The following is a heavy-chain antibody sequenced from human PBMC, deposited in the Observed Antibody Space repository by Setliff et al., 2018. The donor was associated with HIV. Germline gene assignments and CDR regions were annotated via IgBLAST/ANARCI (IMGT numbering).Heavy chain of an antibody. CDR2: IYSGGIT. J-gene: IGHJ6*03. CDR1: GFTFTNYA. CDR3: ASTTLDYYYYYMDV. Sequence: HPGGSLRLSCVTSGFTFTNYAMTWVRQAPGKGLEWVSVIYSGGITYYADSVKGRFTISRDNSKNTLYLQMNSLRTEDTAVYYCASTTLDYYYYYMDVWGKGTTVTVSS. V-gene: IGHV3-66*02.